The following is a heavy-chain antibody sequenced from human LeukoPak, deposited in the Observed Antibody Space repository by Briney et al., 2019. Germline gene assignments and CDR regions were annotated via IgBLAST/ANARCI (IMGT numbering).Heavy chain of an antibody. D-gene: IGHD2-2*03. CDR3: ARDGYRLSGYFYYMDV. CDR2: VFYNGAT. V-gene: IGHV4-39*07. J-gene: IGHJ6*03. CDR1: GGSISSSIYY. Sequence: PSETLSLTCIVSGGSISSSIYYWAWVRQPPGKGLEWIGTVFYNGATQYSPSLRSRVTISIDTSTNQFSLKLTSVTAADTALYYCARDGYRLSGYFYYMDVWGKGTTVTVSS.